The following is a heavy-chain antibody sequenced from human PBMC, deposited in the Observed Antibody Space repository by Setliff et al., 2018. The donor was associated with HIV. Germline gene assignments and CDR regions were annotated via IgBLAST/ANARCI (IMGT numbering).Heavy chain of an antibody. J-gene: IGHJ3*02. V-gene: IGHV3-30*03. CDR3: ARSKGHLYYDDDTGYVLRAFDI. CDR1: GFTFSSYS. Sequence: GGSLRLSCAASGFTFSSYSMNWVRQAPGKGLEWVAVISYDGINKYYADSVEGRLTISRDNSKNTLYLQMNSLRAEDTAVYCCARSKGHLYYDDDTGYVLRAFDIWGQGTMVTVSS. CDR2: ISYDGINK. D-gene: IGHD3-22*01.